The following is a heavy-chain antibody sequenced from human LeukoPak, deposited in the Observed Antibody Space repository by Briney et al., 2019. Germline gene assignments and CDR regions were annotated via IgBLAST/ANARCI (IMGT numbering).Heavy chain of an antibody. CDR3: ARVRGGEDYDFWSDYYYMDV. CDR1: GFTVSSNY. J-gene: IGHJ6*03. CDR2: IYSGGST. Sequence: GGSLRLSCAASGFTVSSNYMSWVRQAPGKGLEWVSVIYSGGSTYYADSVKGRFTISRDNSKNTLYLQMDSLRAEDTAVYYCARVRGGEDYDFWSDYYYMDVWGKGTTVTVSS. D-gene: IGHD3-3*01. V-gene: IGHV3-66*01.